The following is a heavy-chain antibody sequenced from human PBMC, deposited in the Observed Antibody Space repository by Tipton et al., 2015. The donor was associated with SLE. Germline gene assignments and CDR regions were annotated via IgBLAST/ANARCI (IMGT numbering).Heavy chain of an antibody. CDR3: ARDRSGQLLTPYFDY. D-gene: IGHD2-2*01. CDR1: GGSISSYY. Sequence: GLVKPSETLSLTCTVSGGSISSYYWTWIRQPPGKGLEWIGYIYYSGSTYYNPSLKSPVTISVDTSKNQFSLKLSSVTAADTAVYYCARDRSGQLLTPYFDYWGQGTLVTVSS. V-gene: IGHV4-59*12. J-gene: IGHJ4*02. CDR2: IYYSGST.